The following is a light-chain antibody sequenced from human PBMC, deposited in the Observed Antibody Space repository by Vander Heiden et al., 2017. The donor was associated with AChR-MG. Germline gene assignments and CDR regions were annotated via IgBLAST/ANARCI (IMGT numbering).Light chain of an antibody. CDR3: CSYAGSSSVV. CDR1: ISDVGSYNL. CDR2: EVS. J-gene: IGLJ2*01. V-gene: IGLV2-23*02. Sequence: QSALSPPAPVSGSPGHSITISCTGTISDVGSYNLVAWYQQHPGKAPKLMIYEVSKRPSGVSNRFSGTKSGNTASLTISGRQAEDEADYYCCSYAGSSSVVFGGGTKLTVL.